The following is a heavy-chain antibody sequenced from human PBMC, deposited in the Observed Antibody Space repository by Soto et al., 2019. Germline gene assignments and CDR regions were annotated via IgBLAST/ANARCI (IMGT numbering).Heavy chain of an antibody. J-gene: IGHJ6*03. CDR2: IYYSGST. CDR3: ARRDYMDV. Sequence: ASETLCLSWAVAGGSLGGGDYCWRWIRQHPGRGLEWIGYIYYSGSTNYNPSLKSRVTISVDTSKNQFSLKLSSVTAADTAVYYCARRDYMDVWGKGTTVTVSS. V-gene: IGHV4-61*08. CDR1: GGSLGGGDYC.